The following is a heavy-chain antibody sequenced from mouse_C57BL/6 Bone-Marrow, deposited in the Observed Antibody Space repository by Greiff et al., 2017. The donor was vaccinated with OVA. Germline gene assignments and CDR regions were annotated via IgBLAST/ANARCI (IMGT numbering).Heavy chain of an antibody. CDR1: GFTFSSYG. J-gene: IGHJ3*01. D-gene: IGHD2-3*01. V-gene: IGHV5-6*01. CDR3: ARGDDGYYPAWFAY. Sequence: EVKLMESGGDLVKPGGSLKLSCAASGFTFSSYGMPWVRQTPDKRLEWVATISSGGSYTYYPDSVKGRFTISRDNAKNTLYLQMSSLKSEYTAMYYCARGDDGYYPAWFAYWGQGTLVTVSA. CDR2: ISSGGSYT.